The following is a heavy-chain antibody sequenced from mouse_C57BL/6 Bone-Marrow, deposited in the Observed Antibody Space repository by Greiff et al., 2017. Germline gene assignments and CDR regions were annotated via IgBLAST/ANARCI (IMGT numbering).Heavy chain of an antibody. CDR2: INPSTGGT. V-gene: IGHV1-42*01. J-gene: IGHJ2*01. CDR3: ATPYFDY. CDR1: GYSFTGYY. Sequence: EVQVVESGPELVKPGASVKISCKASGYSFTGYYMNWVKQSPEKSLEWIGEINPSTGGTTYNQKFKAKATLTVDKSSSTAYMQLKSLTSEDSAVYYCATPYFDYWGQGTTLTVSS.